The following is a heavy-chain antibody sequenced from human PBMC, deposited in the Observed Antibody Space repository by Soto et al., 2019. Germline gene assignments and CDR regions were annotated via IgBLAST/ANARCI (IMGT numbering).Heavy chain of an antibody. CDR2: ISGSGGST. CDR1: GFTFSSYA. D-gene: IGHD3-3*01. Sequence: EVQLLESGGGLVQPGGSLRLSCAASGFTFSSYAMSWVRQAPGKGLEWVSAISGSGGSTYYAYSVKGRFTISRDNSKNTLYRQLNSLRAEDTAVYYCAKDKGYYDFWSGYYRTPIDAFDIWGQGTMVTVSS. CDR3: AKDKGYYDFWSGYYRTPIDAFDI. V-gene: IGHV3-23*01. J-gene: IGHJ3*02.